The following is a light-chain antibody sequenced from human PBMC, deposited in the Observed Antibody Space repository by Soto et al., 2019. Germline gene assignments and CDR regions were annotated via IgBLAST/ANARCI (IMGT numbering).Light chain of an antibody. CDR1: KSVSSRF. V-gene: IGKV3-20*01. Sequence: EIVLTQSPGTLSLSAGDRATLSCRASKSVSSRFLAWYQQKPGKAPSLLMYGASNRATGIPERFSGSGSGTDFTLTISRLEPEDFALYYCQQYGSSPYTFGLGTRLEIK. J-gene: IGKJ5*01. CDR2: GAS. CDR3: QQYGSSPYT.